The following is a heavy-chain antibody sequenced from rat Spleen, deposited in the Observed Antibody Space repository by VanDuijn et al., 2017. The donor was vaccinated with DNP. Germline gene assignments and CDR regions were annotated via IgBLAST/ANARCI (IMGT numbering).Heavy chain of an antibody. CDR3: ARNNYGSFDY. D-gene: IGHD1-3*01. V-gene: IGHV2S18*01. CDR2: MWSDGDT. CDR1: GFSLTSYS. J-gene: IGHJ2*01. Sequence: QVQLKESGPGLVQPSETLSLTCTVSGFSLTSYSVSWVRQHSGKSLEWMGRMWSDGDTSYNSAFTSRLSISRDTSKSQVFLKMKSLQTEDTGTYYCARNNYGSFDYWGQGVMVTVSS.